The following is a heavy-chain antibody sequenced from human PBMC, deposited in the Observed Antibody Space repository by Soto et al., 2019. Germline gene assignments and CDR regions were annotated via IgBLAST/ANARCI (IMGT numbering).Heavy chain of an antibody. D-gene: IGHD3-22*01. Sequence: ASVKVSCKASGYTFTSYGISWVRQAPGQGLEWMGWISAYNGNTNYAQKLQGRVTMTTDTSTSTAYMELRSLRSDDTAVYYCAREIRDSSGYHGRLIFDYWGQGTLVTVSS. CDR1: GYTFTSYG. CDR2: ISAYNGNT. V-gene: IGHV1-18*01. CDR3: AREIRDSSGYHGRLIFDY. J-gene: IGHJ4*02.